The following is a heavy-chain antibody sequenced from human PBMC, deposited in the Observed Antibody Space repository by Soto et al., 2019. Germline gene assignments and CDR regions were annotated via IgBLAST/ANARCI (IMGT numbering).Heavy chain of an antibody. CDR3: AKTYYYDSSRGPFDY. D-gene: IGHD3-22*01. CDR1: GYTFTGYY. Sequence: AASVKVSCKASGYTFTGYYMHWVRQAPGQGLEWMGWINPNSGGTNYAQKFQGRVTMTRDTSISTAYMELSRLRSDDTAVYYCAKTYYYDSSRGPFDYWGQGTLVTVSS. J-gene: IGHJ4*02. CDR2: INPNSGGT. V-gene: IGHV1-2*02.